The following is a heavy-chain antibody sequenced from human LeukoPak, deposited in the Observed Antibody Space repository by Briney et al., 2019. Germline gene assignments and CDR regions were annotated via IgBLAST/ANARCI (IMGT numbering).Heavy chain of an antibody. D-gene: IGHD3-3*01. CDR3: ARVQEVLRFLEWLSPTQYYFDY. V-gene: IGHV3-21*01. J-gene: IGHJ4*02. CDR1: GFTFSSYS. Sequence: GGSLRLSCAASGFTFSSYSMNWVRQAPGKGLEWVSSISSSSSYIYYADSVKGRFTISRDNAKNSLYLQMNSLRAEDTAVYYCARVQEVLRFLEWLSPTQYYFDYWGQGTLVTVSS. CDR2: ISSSSSYI.